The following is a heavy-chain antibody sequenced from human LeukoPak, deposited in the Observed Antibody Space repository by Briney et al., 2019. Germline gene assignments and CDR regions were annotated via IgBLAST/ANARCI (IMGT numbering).Heavy chain of an antibody. CDR1: CYTFIRYG. D-gene: IGHD3-10*01. V-gene: IGHV1-18*01. CDR3: ARLITMVRGVIIGYYYYYMDV. CDR2: ISPYNGNT. Sequence: ASVKVSCKASCYTFIRYGITWVRQAPGQGLEWMAWISPYNGNTKYARKFQGRVTMTTDTSTSTAYMELRSLRSEDTAVYYCARLITMVRGVIIGYYYYYMDVWGKGTTVTISS. J-gene: IGHJ6*03.